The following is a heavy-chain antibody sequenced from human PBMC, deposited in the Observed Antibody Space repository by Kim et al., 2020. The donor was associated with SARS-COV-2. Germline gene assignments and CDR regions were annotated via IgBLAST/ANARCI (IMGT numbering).Heavy chain of an antibody. CDR1: GYTFTSYG. D-gene: IGHD3-22*01. J-gene: IGHJ6*02. V-gene: IGHV1-18*01. CDR2: ISAYNGNT. CDR3: ARGCTVYDSSGYSFWFGDDYGMDV. Sequence: ASVKVSCKASGYTFTSYGISWVRQAPGQGLEWMGWISAYNGNTNYAQKLQGRVTMTTDTSTSTAYMELRSLRSDDTAVYYCARGCTVYDSSGYSFWFGDDYGMDVWGQGTTVTVSS.